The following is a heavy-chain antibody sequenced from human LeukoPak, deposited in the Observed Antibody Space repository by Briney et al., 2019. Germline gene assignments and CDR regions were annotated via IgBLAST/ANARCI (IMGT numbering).Heavy chain of an antibody. CDR2: IDPSDSYT. CDR3: ARGALAGTTEWVS. CDR1: GYSFTNYW. J-gene: IGHJ5*02. Sequence: GEPLKISCKGSGYSFTNYWISWVRQMGGKGLEWMGRIDPSDSYTNYSPSFQGHVTISADKSISTAYLQWSSLKASDTAIYYCARGALAGTTEWVSWGQGTLVTVSS. D-gene: IGHD6-19*01. V-gene: IGHV5-10-1*01.